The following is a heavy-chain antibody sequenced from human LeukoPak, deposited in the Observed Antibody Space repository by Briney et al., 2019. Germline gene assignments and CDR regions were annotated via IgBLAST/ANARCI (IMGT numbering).Heavy chain of an antibody. CDR3: ASVVVDCSGGSCMNWFDP. Sequence: ASVKVSCKASGYTFTSYGISWVRQAPGQGLEWMGWISSYNGNTNYAQKPQGRFTITRDTSTNTAYMELRSPRSDDTAVYYCASVVVDCSGGSCMNWFDPWGQGTLVTVSS. CDR1: GYTFTSYG. V-gene: IGHV1-18*01. CDR2: ISSYNGNT. D-gene: IGHD2-15*01. J-gene: IGHJ5*02.